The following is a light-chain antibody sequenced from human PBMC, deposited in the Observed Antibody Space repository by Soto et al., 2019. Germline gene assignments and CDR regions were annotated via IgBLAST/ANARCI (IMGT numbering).Light chain of an antibody. Sequence: QSVLTQPPSVSGAPGQRVIISCTGSSSNIGAGYDVHWYQQLPGTAPKLLIYGNKNRPSGVPDRISGSKSATSASLAITGLQAEDEGDDYCQSYDSSLSGSVFGGGTKLTVL. V-gene: IGLV1-40*01. CDR1: SSNIGAGYD. CDR2: GNK. J-gene: IGLJ2*01. CDR3: QSYDSSLSGSV.